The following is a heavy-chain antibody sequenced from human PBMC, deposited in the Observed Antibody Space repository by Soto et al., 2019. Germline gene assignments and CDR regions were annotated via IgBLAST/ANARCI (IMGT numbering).Heavy chain of an antibody. Sequence: QLQLVQSGAEVKKPGSSVKVSCNASGGTFSSYAISWVRQAPGQGLEWMGGIIPIFGTANYAQKFQGRVTITADESTSTAYMELSSLRSEDTAVYYCARVDEGVIALPTNSYYYGMDVWGQGTTVTVSS. CDR1: GGTFSSYA. J-gene: IGHJ6*02. D-gene: IGHD3-10*01. V-gene: IGHV1-69*01. CDR2: IIPIFGTA. CDR3: ARVDEGVIALPTNSYYYGMDV.